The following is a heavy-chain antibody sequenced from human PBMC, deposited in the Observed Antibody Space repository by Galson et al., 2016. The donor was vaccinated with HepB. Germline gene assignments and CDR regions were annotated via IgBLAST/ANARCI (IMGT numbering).Heavy chain of an antibody. CDR2: IWYDGSNK. CDR1: GXTFSXXG. CDR3: ARGRTWYGAFDH. D-gene: IGHD6-13*01. Sequence: SLRLSCAASGXTFSXXGMHXVRQAXGKGLEWVALIWYDGSNKYYPDSVKGRFTISRDNSKKKLYLQMNSLAAEDTAFYYCARGRTWYGAFDHWGQGTLVTVSS. J-gene: IGHJ4*02. V-gene: IGHV3-33*01.